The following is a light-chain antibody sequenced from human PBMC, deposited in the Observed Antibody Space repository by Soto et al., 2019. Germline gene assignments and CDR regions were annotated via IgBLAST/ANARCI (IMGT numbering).Light chain of an antibody. Sequence: IVLTQSPATLSVSPGERATLSCRASQTIAGNLAWYQQKPGQPPRLLIYGASTRATGVPARFSGSGSGTDFTLTISNLEPEDFAVYYCQQHSHWPPWTFGQGTRVEIQ. CDR1: QTIAGN. V-gene: IGKV3D-15*01. CDR2: GAS. J-gene: IGKJ1*01. CDR3: QQHSHWPPWT.